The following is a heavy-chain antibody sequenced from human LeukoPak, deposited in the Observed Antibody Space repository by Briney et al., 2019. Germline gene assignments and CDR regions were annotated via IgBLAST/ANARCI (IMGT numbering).Heavy chain of an antibody. Sequence: AGGSLRLSCAASGFTFSSYSMNWVRQAPGKGLEWVSSISSSSSYIYYADSVKGRFTISRDNAKNSLYLQMNSLRAEDTAVYYCARVRGYDRKQQQFDYWGQGTLVTVSS. CDR1: GFTFSSYS. D-gene: IGHD5-12*01. CDR2: ISSSSSYI. V-gene: IGHV3-21*01. J-gene: IGHJ4*02. CDR3: ARVRGYDRKQQQFDY.